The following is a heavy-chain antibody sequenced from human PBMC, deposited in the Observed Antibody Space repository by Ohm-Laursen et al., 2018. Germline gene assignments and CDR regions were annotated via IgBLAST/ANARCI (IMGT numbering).Heavy chain of an antibody. J-gene: IGHJ4*02. CDR2: ISYDGNEK. CDR3: AKDGEQLAQYYFED. V-gene: IGHV3-30*18. CDR1: GFSLRDYA. Sequence: SLRLSCTASGFSLRDYAMHWVRQAPGKGLQWAAVISYDGNEKFYADSVKGRFTISRDISKNTLFLQMNSLRLEDTAVYYCAKDGEQLAQYYFEDWGQGTPVTVSS. D-gene: IGHD1-26*01.